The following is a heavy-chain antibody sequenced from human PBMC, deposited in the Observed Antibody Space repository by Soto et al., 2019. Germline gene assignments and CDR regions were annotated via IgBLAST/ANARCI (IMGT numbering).Heavy chain of an antibody. Sequence: QVQLVQSGAEVKKPGSSVKVSCKASGGTFSSYAISWVRQAPGQGLEWMGGIIPIFGTANYAQNFQGGVTITADESRCTAYMELSSLRSEDTAVDYCACLSPARGGYWGQGTLVTVSS. J-gene: IGHJ4*02. CDR2: IIPIFGTA. CDR1: GGTFSSYA. CDR3: ACLSPARGGY. D-gene: IGHD3-10*01. V-gene: IGHV1-69*01.